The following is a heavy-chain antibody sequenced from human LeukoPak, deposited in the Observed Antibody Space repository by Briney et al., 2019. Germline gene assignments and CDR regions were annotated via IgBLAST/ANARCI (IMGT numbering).Heavy chain of an antibody. Sequence: ASVNVSFKASGYTFTIFDINWVRQATGQGLEWMGWMNPNSGNTGYAQNFQGRVTMTRDTSISTAYMEVTSVRSDDTAVYYCARGTPYCSSASCYNYWGQGTLVTVSS. J-gene: IGHJ4*02. CDR2: MNPNSGNT. CDR1: GYTFTIFD. D-gene: IGHD2-2*01. CDR3: ARGTPYCSSASCYNY. V-gene: IGHV1-8*01.